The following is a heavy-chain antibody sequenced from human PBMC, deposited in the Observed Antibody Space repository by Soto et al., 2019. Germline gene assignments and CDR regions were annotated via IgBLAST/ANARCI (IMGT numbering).Heavy chain of an antibody. V-gene: IGHV3-74*01. J-gene: IGHJ4*02. CDR2: INSDGIRT. D-gene: IGHD1-7*01. Sequence: EVQLVESGGGLVQPGGSLRLSCAASGFTLSSYWMHWVRQVPGKGLMWVSRINSDGIRTNYADSVKGRFTISRDNAKNTLYLQMNSLRAEDTAVYYCTRDLGNYDRYYFEYWGQGTRVTVSS. CDR3: TRDLGNYDRYYFEY. CDR1: GFTLSSYW.